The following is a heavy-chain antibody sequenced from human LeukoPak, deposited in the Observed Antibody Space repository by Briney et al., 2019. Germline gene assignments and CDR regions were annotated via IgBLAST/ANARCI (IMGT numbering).Heavy chain of an antibody. Sequence: PSETLSLTCTVSGGSISSSSYYWGWIRQPPGKGLEWIGSIYYSGSTYYNPSLKSRVTISVDTSKNQFSLKLSSVTAADTAVYYCARLERITIFGVVIITGWFDPWGQGTLVT. V-gene: IGHV4-39*01. D-gene: IGHD3-3*01. CDR3: ARLERITIFGVVIITGWFDP. CDR2: IYYSGST. CDR1: GGSISSSSYY. J-gene: IGHJ5*02.